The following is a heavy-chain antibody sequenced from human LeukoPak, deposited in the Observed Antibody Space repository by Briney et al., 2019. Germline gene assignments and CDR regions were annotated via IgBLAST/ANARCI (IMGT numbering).Heavy chain of an antibody. D-gene: IGHD3-10*01. CDR3: ARARGSRSLPSGYYYYYMDV. CDR2: INPNSGGT. CDR1: GYTFTGYY. Sequence: ASVKVSCKASGYTFTGYYMHWVRQAPGQGLEWMGWINPNSGGTNYAQKFQGRVTITADESTSTAYMELSSLRSEDAAVYYCARARGSRSLPSGYYYYYMDVWGKGTTVTVSS. J-gene: IGHJ6*03. V-gene: IGHV1-2*02.